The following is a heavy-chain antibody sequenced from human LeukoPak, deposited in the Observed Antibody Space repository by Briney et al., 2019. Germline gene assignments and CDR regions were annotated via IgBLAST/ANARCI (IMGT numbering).Heavy chain of an antibody. D-gene: IGHD2-15*01. Sequence: GGSLRLSCAASGFTFSSYEMNWVRQAPGKGLEWVSYISSSGSTIYYADSVKGRFTISRDNAKNSLYLQMNSLRAEDTAVYYCASRPGYDIVVVSEVWGQGTMVTVSS. J-gene: IGHJ3*01. V-gene: IGHV3-48*03. CDR2: ISSSGSTI. CDR3: ASRPGYDIVVVSEV. CDR1: GFTFSSYE.